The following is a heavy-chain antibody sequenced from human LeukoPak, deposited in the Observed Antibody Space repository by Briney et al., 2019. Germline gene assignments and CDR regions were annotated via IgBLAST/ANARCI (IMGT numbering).Heavy chain of an antibody. J-gene: IGHJ2*01. CDR1: GFPFSDHE. Sequence: GGSLRLSCAASGFPFSDHEMNWVRQAPGKGLEWVAYISSSGSDKYYPDSVKGRFTISRDNAKNSLYLQMNSLRAEDTAVYYCVRYHFPSYYGSGSYYKRGHWYFDLWGRGTLVTVSS. V-gene: IGHV3-48*03. CDR2: ISSSGSDK. CDR3: VRYHFPSYYGSGSYYKRGHWYFDL. D-gene: IGHD3-10*01.